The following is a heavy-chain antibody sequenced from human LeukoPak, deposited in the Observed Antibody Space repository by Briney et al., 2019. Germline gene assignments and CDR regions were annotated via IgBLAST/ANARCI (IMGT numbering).Heavy chain of an antibody. V-gene: IGHV3-64*01. D-gene: IGHD3-16*01. Sequence: PGGSLRLSCAASGFTFSSYAMHWVRQAPGKGLEYVSAISSNGGSTYYANSVKGRFTISRDNSKNTLYLQMGSLRAEDMAVYYCARGSLGGYYGMDVWGQGTTVTVSS. J-gene: IGHJ6*02. CDR3: ARGSLGGYYGMDV. CDR2: ISSNGGST. CDR1: GFTFSSYA.